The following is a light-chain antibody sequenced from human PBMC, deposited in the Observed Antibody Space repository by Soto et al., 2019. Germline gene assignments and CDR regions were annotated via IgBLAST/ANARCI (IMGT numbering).Light chain of an antibody. CDR2: AAS. J-gene: IGKJ2*01. Sequence: EIVLTQSPGTLSLSPGEEGTLSCRASQSISSSYLAWYQQKPGQSPRLLFYAASSRATGVPDRFSGSGSGTDLTLTISRLEPEDFAVYYCQLYGGSHMFAFGHGTKLEIK. CDR3: QLYGGSHMFA. CDR1: QSISSSY. V-gene: IGKV3-20*01.